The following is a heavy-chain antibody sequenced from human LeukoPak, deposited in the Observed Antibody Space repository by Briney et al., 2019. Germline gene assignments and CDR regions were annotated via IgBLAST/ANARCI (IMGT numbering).Heavy chain of an antibody. V-gene: IGHV1-8*01. CDR2: MNPNSGNT. J-gene: IGHJ4*02. CDR1: GYTFTSYD. CDR3: ARPFQNGARDFDY. D-gene: IGHD2-8*01. Sequence: ASVKVSCKASGYTFTSYDINWVRQATGQGLEWMGWMNPNSGNTGYAQKFQGRVTMTRNTSITTVYMELSSLRSEDTAVYYCARPFQNGARDFDYWGQGTLVTVSP.